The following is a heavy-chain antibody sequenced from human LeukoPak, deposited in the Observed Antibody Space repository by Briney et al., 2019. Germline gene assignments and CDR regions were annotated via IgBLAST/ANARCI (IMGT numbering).Heavy chain of an antibody. CDR1: GGSLVSYY. J-gene: IGHJ4*02. Sequence: PSETLSLTCAVSGGSLVSYYWGWIRQPPGKGLEWIGYIYYSGSTNYNPSLKSRVSMSVDTSKNQFSLKRSSVTAADTAVYYCARIAVSSGWGYFDYWGQGTLVTASS. CDR2: IYYSGST. CDR3: ARIAVSSGWGYFDY. V-gene: IGHV4-59*01. D-gene: IGHD6-19*01.